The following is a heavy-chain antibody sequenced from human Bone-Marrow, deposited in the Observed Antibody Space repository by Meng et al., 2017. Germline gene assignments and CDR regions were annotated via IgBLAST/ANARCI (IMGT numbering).Heavy chain of an antibody. J-gene: IGHJ2*01. CDR1: GGSISSGNHY. CDR3: ASLYGDSSVWYLDL. CDR2: IYYSGST. Sequence: QGRRQESGPGLVKPSQTRSPTCTVSGGSISSGNHYWSWIRQHPGKGLEYIGYIYYSGSTYYNPSLKSRVIISVDTSKNQFSLRLNSVTAADTAVYYCASLYGDSSVWYLDLWGRGTLVTVSS. D-gene: IGHD4-17*01. V-gene: IGHV4-31*03.